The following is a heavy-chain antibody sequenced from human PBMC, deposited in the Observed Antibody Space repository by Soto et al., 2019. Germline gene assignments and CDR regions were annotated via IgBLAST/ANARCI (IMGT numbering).Heavy chain of an antibody. D-gene: IGHD6-19*01. V-gene: IGHV3-23*01. J-gene: IGHJ6*02. Sequence: EVQLLESGGGLVQPGGSLRLSCAASGFTFSSYAMSWVRQAPGKGLECVSAISGSGGSTYYADSVKGRFTISRDNSKNTLYLQMNSLRAEDTAVYYCAKDSIAVAGTYYYGMDVWGQGTTVTVSS. CDR3: AKDSIAVAGTYYYGMDV. CDR1: GFTFSSYA. CDR2: ISGSGGST.